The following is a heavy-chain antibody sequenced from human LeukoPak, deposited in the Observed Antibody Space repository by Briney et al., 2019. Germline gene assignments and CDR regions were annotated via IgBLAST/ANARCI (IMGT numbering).Heavy chain of an antibody. CDR3: AIYDSSGYYNY. CDR2: IYSGGRT. D-gene: IGHD3-22*01. CDR1: GFTVSSND. V-gene: IGHV3-53*01. Sequence: PGGSLRLSCAASGFTVSSNDMSWVRQAPGKGLEWVSVIYSGGRTSYADSVKGRFTISRDNSKNTLYLQMNSLRAEDTAVYYCAIYDSSGYYNYWGQGTLVTVSS. J-gene: IGHJ4*02.